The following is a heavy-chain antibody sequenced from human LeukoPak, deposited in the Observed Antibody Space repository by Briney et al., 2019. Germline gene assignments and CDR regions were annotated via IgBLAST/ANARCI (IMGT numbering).Heavy chain of an antibody. D-gene: IGHD5-12*01. CDR1: GYTLTELS. CDR3: ATTASNSGYDLGWFDP. CDR2: FDPEDGET. Sequence: ASVKVSCTVSGYTLTELSMHWVRQAPGKGLEWMGGFDPEDGETIYAQKFQGRVTMTEDTSTDTAYMELSSLRSEDTAVYYCATTASNSGYDLGWFDPWGQGTQVTVSS. V-gene: IGHV1-24*01. J-gene: IGHJ5*02.